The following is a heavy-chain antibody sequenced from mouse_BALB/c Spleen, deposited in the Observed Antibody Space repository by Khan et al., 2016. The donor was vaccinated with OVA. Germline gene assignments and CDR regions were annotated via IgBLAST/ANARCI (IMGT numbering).Heavy chain of an antibody. CDR2: IIPSSGYT. CDR3: TREGAYDRYDGGCAY. CDR1: GYTFTRYT. J-gene: IGHJ3*01. Sequence: QLKQSGAELARPVASAKMSCKAPGYTFTRYTMHWVKQRPGQGLEWIGYIIPSSGYTNYNQKLKDKATLTADKSSSNAYMQRRRLTSEDTADDYGTREGAYDRYDGGCAYWGQGKLGTVSA. D-gene: IGHD2-14*01. V-gene: IGHV1-4*01.